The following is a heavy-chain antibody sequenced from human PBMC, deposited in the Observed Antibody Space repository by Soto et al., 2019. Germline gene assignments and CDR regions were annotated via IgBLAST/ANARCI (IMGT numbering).Heavy chain of an antibody. CDR2: IYYSGNT. D-gene: IGHD1-1*01. J-gene: IGHJ4*02. V-gene: IGHV4-31*03. CDR3: ARNGPEYETLTTFDY. CDR1: GASISSGGYY. Sequence: QVQLQESGPGLVKPSQTLSLTCTVTGASISSGGYYWSWIRQHPGKGLEWIGYIYYSGNTYYNPSLKSRVTIXXDXSXXQFSLKLSSVTAADTAVYYCARNGPEYETLTTFDYWGQGTLVTVSS.